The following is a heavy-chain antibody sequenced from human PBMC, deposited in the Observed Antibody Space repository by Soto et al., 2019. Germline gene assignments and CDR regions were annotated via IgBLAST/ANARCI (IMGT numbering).Heavy chain of an antibody. D-gene: IGHD3-16*01. CDR2: ISYDGSNK. Sequence: GGSLRLSCAASGFTFSSYGMHWVRQAPGKGLEWVAVISYDGSNKYYADSVKGRFTISRDNSKNTLYLQMNSLRAEDTAVYYCANPRHPGEYYYGMDVWGQGTTVTVSS. CDR1: GFTFSSYG. V-gene: IGHV3-30*18. CDR3: ANPRHPGEYYYGMDV. J-gene: IGHJ6*02.